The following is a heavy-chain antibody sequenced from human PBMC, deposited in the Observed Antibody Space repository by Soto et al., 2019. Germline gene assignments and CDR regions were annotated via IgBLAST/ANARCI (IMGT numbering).Heavy chain of an antibody. CDR1: GYPLTTYT. V-gene: IGHV1-3*01. J-gene: IGHJ4*02. CDR3: ARARLSAAGRLSTFEY. CDR2: INGGTDNI. D-gene: IGHD6-13*01. Sequence: ASVKVSCKASGYPLTTYTLHWVRQAPGQSLEWMGWINGGTDNIRLSQKFRGRVTMTRDTSATTVYMELSVLTSEDTAFYYCARARLSAAGRLSTFEYWGQGSLVTVSS.